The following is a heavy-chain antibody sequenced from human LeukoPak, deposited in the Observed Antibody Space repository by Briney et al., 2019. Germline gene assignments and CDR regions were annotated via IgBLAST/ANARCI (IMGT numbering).Heavy chain of an antibody. Sequence: ASVTVSFTSSGYTFTDSYFHWVRQAPGQGLGWMGWINLNSGGTNYAPKFPGRVTMTRDTSIGTAYMELNRLTSDDTAVYYCARGGPKPIMGATDHWGEGALVTVSS. CDR2: INLNSGGT. V-gene: IGHV1-2*02. CDR1: GYTFTDSY. CDR3: ARGGPKPIMGATDH. J-gene: IGHJ4*02. D-gene: IGHD1-26*01.